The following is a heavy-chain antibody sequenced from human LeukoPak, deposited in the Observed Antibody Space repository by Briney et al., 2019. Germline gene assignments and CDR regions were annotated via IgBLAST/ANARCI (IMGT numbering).Heavy chain of an antibody. V-gene: IGHV4-59*08. J-gene: IGHJ5*02. D-gene: IGHD3-10*01. CDR2: VDSSGST. Sequence: PETLSLTCTVSGGSISSYYWSWIRHPPGQGLEWIGYVDSSGSTNYNPSRKSRVTIPVDTSKNQFSLKLNSVTAADTAVYYCARRRVTLVRGVIILRGWFDPWGQGTLVTVSS. CDR3: ARRRVTLVRGVIILRGWFDP. CDR1: GGSISSYY.